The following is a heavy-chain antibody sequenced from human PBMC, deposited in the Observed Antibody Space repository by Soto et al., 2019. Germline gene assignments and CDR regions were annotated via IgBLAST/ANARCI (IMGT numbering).Heavy chain of an antibody. Sequence: GESLKISCKGSGYSFTSYWIGWVRQMPGKGLEWMGIIYPGDSDTRYSPSFQGQVTISADKSISTAYLQWSSLKASDTAMYYCARHLVTDGCSGGSCYSHYYCGMDVWGQGTTVTVSS. J-gene: IGHJ6*02. CDR2: IYPGDSDT. D-gene: IGHD2-15*01. CDR1: GYSFTSYW. V-gene: IGHV5-51*01. CDR3: ARHLVTDGCSGGSCYSHYYCGMDV.